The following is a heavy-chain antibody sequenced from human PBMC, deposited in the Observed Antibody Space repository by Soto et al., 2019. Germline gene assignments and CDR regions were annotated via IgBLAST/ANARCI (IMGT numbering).Heavy chain of an antibody. CDR2: ISWNSGSI. J-gene: IGHJ6*02. V-gene: IGHV3-9*01. Sequence: PGGSLRLSCAASGFTFDDYAMHWVRQAPGKGLEWVSGISWNSGSIGYADSVKGRFTISRDNAKNSLYLQMNSLRAEDTALYYCATTESSSSSYYYGMAVWGQGTTVTVSS. D-gene: IGHD6-6*01. CDR3: ATTESSSSSYYYGMAV. CDR1: GFTFDDYA.